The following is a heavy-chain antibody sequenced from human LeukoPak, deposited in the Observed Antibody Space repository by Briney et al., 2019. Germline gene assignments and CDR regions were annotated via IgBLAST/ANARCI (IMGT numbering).Heavy chain of an antibody. CDR1: GFTFSSYW. Sequence: GSLRLYCAASGFTFSSYWMSWVRQAPGKGLEWVANIKQDGSEKYYVDSVEGRFTISRDNAKNSLYLQMNSLRAEDTAVYYCARDGYPFYGYRLLGYYYYGMDVWGQGTTVTVSS. D-gene: IGHD5-18*01. V-gene: IGHV3-7*03. J-gene: IGHJ6*02. CDR3: ARDGYPFYGYRLLGYYYYGMDV. CDR2: IKQDGSEK.